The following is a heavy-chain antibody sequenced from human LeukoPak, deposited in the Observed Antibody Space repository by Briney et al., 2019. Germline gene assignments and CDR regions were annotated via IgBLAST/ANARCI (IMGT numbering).Heavy chain of an antibody. V-gene: IGHV1-2*02. J-gene: IGHJ4*02. D-gene: IGHD3-22*01. CDR3: AREKERIDSSGYPHDY. CDR2: INPNSGGT. Sequence: ASVKVSCKASGYTFTGYYMHWERQAPGQGLEWMGWINPNSGGTNYAQKFQGRVTMTRDTSISTAYMELSRLRSDDTAVYYCAREKERIDSSGYPHDYWGQGTLVTVSS. CDR1: GYTFTGYY.